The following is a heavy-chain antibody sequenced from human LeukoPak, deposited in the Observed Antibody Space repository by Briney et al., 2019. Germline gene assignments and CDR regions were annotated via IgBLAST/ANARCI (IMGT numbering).Heavy chain of an antibody. CDR1: GGSISSSNW. Sequence: PSETLSLTCAVSGGSISSSNWWSWVRQPPGKGLEWIGEIYHSGSTNYNPSLKSRVTISVDKSKNQFSLKLSSVTAADTAVYYCARLVGLYKNVLRYFDWFPRNAFDIWGQGTMVTVSS. CDR3: ARLVGLYKNVLRYFDWFPRNAFDI. D-gene: IGHD3-9*01. J-gene: IGHJ3*02. V-gene: IGHV4-4*02. CDR2: IYHSGST.